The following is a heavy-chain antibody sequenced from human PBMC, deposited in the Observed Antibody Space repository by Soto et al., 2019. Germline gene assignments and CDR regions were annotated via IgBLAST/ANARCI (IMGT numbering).Heavy chain of an antibody. J-gene: IGHJ6*02. V-gene: IGHV4-59*08. CDR3: ARQGYGALHGLVDF. D-gene: IGHD1-26*01. Sequence: PSETLSLTCTVSGGSISSYYWSWSLQPPGKGMEWIGYVHHSWGSTYNPSLQSRVAISLDTSKSQFSLKLTSVTATDTAVYYCARQGYGALHGLVDFWGQGTTVTVSS. CDR2: VHHSWGS. CDR1: GGSISSYY.